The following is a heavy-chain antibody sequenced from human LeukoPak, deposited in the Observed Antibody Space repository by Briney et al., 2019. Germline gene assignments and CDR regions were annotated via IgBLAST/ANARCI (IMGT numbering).Heavy chain of an antibody. Sequence: SETLPLTCTVSGGSITSYYWSWIRQPAGKGLEWIGRIYVTESTTYNPSLKSRVTISIDTSKNQFSLKLSSVTAADTAVYYCARANVDTAMLPANWFDPWGQGTLVTVSS. V-gene: IGHV4-4*07. CDR3: ARANVDTAMLPANWFDP. D-gene: IGHD5-18*01. J-gene: IGHJ5*02. CDR2: IYVTEST. CDR1: GGSITSYY.